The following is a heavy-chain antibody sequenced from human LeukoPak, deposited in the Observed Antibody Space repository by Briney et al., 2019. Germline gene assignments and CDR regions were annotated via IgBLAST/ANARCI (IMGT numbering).Heavy chain of an antibody. CDR3: AILGGDCSSTSCWGSWFDP. CDR1: GFTFSSYS. Sequence: GGSLRLSCAASGFTFSSYSMNWVRQAPGKGLEWVSSISSSSSYIYYADSVKGRSTISRDNAKNSLYLQMNSLRAEDTAVYYCAILGGDCSSTSCWGSWFDPWGQGTLVTVSS. D-gene: IGHD2-2*01. V-gene: IGHV3-21*01. CDR2: ISSSSSYI. J-gene: IGHJ5*02.